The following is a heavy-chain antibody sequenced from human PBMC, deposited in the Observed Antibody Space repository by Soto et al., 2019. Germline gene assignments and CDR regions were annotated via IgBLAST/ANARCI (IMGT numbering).Heavy chain of an antibody. V-gene: IGHV3-33*05. Sequence: QVQLVESGGGVVQPGRSLRLSCAASGFTFSAYGTHWVRQAPGKGLEWVATISFDSRDKLYVDSMNGRLTISRENSRNTVYLQMDSLRAEDTAVYHCARVCGGDCGNAFDVWGQGTVVAVSS. CDR3: ARVCGGDCGNAFDV. CDR2: ISFDSRDK. D-gene: IGHD2-21*02. CDR1: GFTFSAYG. J-gene: IGHJ3*01.